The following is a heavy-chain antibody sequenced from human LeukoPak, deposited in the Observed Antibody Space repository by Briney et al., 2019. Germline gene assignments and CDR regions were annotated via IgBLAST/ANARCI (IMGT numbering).Heavy chain of an antibody. D-gene: IGHD1-26*01. CDR2: ISISGTTI. V-gene: IGHV3-48*03. Sequence: PGGSLRLSCAASGFTFSDYEMNWVRQAPGKGLEWLSHISISGTTIHYADSVKGRFTISRDNAKNSLYLQMSSLRVDDTAVYFCARDKIMGATRFDYWGQGALVTVSS. J-gene: IGHJ4*02. CDR3: ARDKIMGATRFDY. CDR1: GFTFSDYE.